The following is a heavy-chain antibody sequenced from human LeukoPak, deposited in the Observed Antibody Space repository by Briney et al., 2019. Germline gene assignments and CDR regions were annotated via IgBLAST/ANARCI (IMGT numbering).Heavy chain of an antibody. D-gene: IGHD3-3*01. J-gene: IGHJ4*02. V-gene: IGHV3-74*01. CDR1: GFTFSSYW. CDR3: ARSSYYDFWSGYQPLFDY. CDR2: INSDGSST. Sequence: PGGSLRLSCAASGFTFSSYWMHWVRQAPGMGLVWVSRINSDGSSTSYADSVKGRFTISGDNAKNTLYLQMNSLRAEDTAVYYCARSSYYDFWSGYQPLFDYWGQGTLVTVSS.